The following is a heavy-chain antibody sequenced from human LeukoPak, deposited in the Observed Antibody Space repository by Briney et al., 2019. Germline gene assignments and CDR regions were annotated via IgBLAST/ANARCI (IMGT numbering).Heavy chain of an antibody. CDR2: ISSSSSYI. V-gene: IGHV3-21*04. Sequence: GGSLRLSCAASGFTFSSYSMNWVRQAPGKGLEWVSSISSSSSYIYYADSVKGRFTVSRDNSKNTLYLQMNSLRAEDTAVYYCARASGGSFAYWGQGTLVAVSS. CDR3: ARASGGSFAY. J-gene: IGHJ4*02. CDR1: GFTFSSYS. D-gene: IGHD1-26*01.